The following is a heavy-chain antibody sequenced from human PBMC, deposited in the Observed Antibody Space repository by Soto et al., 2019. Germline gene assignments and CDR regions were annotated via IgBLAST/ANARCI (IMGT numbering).Heavy chain of an antibody. Sequence: SETLSLTCTVSGGSISTYYWSWIRQSPGKGLEWIGYIYYNGRTNYNPSLKSRVTISVDTSENQFSLKLTSVTAADTAVYYCASSEGSSSLFSLSYWGQGTLVTVSS. CDR1: GGSISTYY. CDR3: ASSEGSSSLFSLSY. CDR2: IYYNGRT. D-gene: IGHD6-13*01. J-gene: IGHJ4*02. V-gene: IGHV4-59*01.